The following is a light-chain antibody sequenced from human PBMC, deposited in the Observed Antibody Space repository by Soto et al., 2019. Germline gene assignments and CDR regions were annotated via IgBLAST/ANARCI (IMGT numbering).Light chain of an antibody. Sequence: EVVLTQSPGTLSLSPGKRTTLSCRASQSVSSSYLAWYQQKPGQAPRLLIYAASSRATGIPDRFSGSGSGTDFTLTISRLEPEDFAVYYCQQYGSSRWTFGQGTKVDIK. CDR3: QQYGSSRWT. J-gene: IGKJ1*01. CDR1: QSVSSSY. CDR2: AAS. V-gene: IGKV3-20*01.